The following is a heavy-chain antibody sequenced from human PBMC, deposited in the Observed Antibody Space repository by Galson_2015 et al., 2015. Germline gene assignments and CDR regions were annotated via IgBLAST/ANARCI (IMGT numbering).Heavy chain of an antibody. D-gene: IGHD2-2*01. CDR1: GGSFSIFG. CDR2: IIPIFATP. Sequence: SVKVSCKASGGSFSIFGISWVRQAPGQGLQWVGGIIPIFATPNYAQKFKGRVTISAETSTNTAYMQLSSLRSEDTATYYCARASQYCSTRAFSYTYWGQGTLVPVSS. CDR3: ARASQYCSTRAFSYTY. V-gene: IGHV1-69*06. J-gene: IGHJ4*02.